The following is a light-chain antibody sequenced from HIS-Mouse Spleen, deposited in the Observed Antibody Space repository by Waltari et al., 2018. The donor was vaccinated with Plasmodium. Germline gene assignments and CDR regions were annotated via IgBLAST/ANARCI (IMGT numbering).Light chain of an antibody. CDR1: SSNIGNTY. J-gene: IGLJ2*01. CDR3: GTWDSSLSAGVV. V-gene: IGLV1-51*01. Sequence: QSVLTQPPSVSAAPGQKVTISCPGSSSNIGNTYVSWSQQLPGTAPKLLIYDNNKRPSGIPDRFSGSKSGTSATLGITGLQTGDEADYYCGTWDSSLSAGVVFGGGTKLTVL. CDR2: DNN.